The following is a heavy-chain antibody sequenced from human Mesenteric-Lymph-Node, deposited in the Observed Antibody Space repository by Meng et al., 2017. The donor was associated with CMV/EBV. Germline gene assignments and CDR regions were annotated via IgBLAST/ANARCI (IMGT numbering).Heavy chain of an antibody. CDR3: AKQYRGLGNFHFAY. J-gene: IGHJ4*02. CDR2: DEKREGEK. D-gene: IGHD3-10*01. Sequence: KKREKKETGKGNEWKGNDEKREGEKKKEEKKQGRVNIKEEKSTHTAYMDLSSLRSEDTAVYYCAKQYRGLGNFHFAYWGQGTLVTVSS. V-gene: IGHV1-69-2*01.